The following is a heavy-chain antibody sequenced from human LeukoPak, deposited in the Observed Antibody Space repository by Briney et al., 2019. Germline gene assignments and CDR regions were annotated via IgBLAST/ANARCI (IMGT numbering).Heavy chain of an antibody. Sequence: PGRSLRLSCAASGFTVSSNYMSWVRQAPGKGLEWVSVIYSGGSTYYADSVKGRFTISRGNSKNTLYLQMSSLRAEDTAVYYCARDLRYGLFDYWGQGTLVTVSS. V-gene: IGHV3-66*01. CDR3: ARDLRYGLFDY. J-gene: IGHJ4*02. CDR1: GFTVSSNY. D-gene: IGHD5-18*01. CDR2: IYSGGST.